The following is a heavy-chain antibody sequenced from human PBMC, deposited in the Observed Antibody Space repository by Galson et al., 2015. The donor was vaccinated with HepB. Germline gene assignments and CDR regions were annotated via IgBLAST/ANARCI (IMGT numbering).Heavy chain of an antibody. CDR3: ATEGKNTDLWLDP. V-gene: IGHV1-69*13. CDR1: GGTFRTSS. Sequence: SVKVSCKASGGTFRTSSILWVRQAPGQGLEWVGGINPIFRVSNYAQRFQGRVTITADESATTAYMELTSLRFEDTAIYYCATEGKNTDLWLDPWGQGTLLIVSS. CDR2: INPIFRVS. D-gene: IGHD2/OR15-2a*01. J-gene: IGHJ5*02.